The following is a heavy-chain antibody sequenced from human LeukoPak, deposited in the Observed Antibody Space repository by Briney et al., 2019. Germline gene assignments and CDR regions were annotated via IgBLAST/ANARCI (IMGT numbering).Heavy chain of an antibody. Sequence: SETLSLTCAVYGGSFSGYYWSWLRQPPGKGLEWIGEINHSGSTNYNPSLKSRVTISVDTSKNQFSLTLSSVTAADTAVYYCARLRFLEWLLRYYYYMDVWGKGTTVTVSS. CDR2: INHSGST. D-gene: IGHD3-3*01. CDR3: ARLRFLEWLLRYYYYMDV. CDR1: GGSFSGYY. J-gene: IGHJ6*03. V-gene: IGHV4-34*01.